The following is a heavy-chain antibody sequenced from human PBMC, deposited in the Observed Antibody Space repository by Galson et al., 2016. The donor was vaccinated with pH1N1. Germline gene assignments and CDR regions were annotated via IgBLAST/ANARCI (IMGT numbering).Heavy chain of an antibody. D-gene: IGHD4-17*01. CDR1: GFSLRTSGVG. Sequence: PALVKPPQTLTLTCTFSGFSLRTSGVGVGWIRQPPGKALEWLALIYWNDDKRYSPSLKSRLTITKDTSKNQVVLTMTNMDPVDTATYYCAHRLYGEYVGWCDRWGEGDLVGVAS. CDR3: AHRLYGEYVGWCDR. V-gene: IGHV2-5*01. J-gene: IGHJ5*02. CDR2: IYWNDDK.